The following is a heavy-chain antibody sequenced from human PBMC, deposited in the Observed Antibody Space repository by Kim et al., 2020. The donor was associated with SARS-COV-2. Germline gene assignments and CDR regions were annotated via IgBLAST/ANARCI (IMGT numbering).Heavy chain of an antibody. CDR2: ISYDGSNK. V-gene: IGHV3-30*04. D-gene: IGHD1-26*01. CDR1: GFTFSSYA. Sequence: GGSLRLSCAASGFTFSSYAMHWVRQAPGKGLEWVAVISYDGSNKYYADSVKGRFTISRDNSKNTLYLQMNSLRAEDTAVYYCARDGGELPTLDYWGQGTL. CDR3: ARDGGELPTLDY. J-gene: IGHJ4*02.